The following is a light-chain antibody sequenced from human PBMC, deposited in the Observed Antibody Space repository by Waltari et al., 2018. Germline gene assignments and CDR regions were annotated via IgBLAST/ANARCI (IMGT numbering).Light chain of an antibody. Sequence: EIVLTQSPGTLSLSPGESAILSCRASQSVSNYLTWYQQKPGQAPRLLIFEASKRATGTPGRFSGSGSGTDFTLTISSLEPEDFAVYYCQQRGDWPLTFGQGTKLEI. V-gene: IGKV3-11*01. CDR2: EAS. J-gene: IGKJ2*01. CDR1: QSVSNY. CDR3: QQRGDWPLT.